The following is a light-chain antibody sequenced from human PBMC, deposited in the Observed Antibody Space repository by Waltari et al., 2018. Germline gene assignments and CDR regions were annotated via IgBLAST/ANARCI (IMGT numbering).Light chain of an antibody. CDR1: EDIRNF. J-gene: IGKJ4*01. CDR2: DAS. Sequence: DIQMTQSPSSLSASVGDRVTITCHASEDIRNFLNWYQLRPGQAPKLLIYDASNLRGGVPSRFSASGSGTVFSFTITNLQPEDFATYYCQQFEELPLTFGGGTKVENK. V-gene: IGKV1-33*01. CDR3: QQFEELPLT.